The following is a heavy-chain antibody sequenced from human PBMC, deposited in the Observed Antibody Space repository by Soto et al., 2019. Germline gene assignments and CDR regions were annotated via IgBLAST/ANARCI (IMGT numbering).Heavy chain of an antibody. Sequence: LRLSCAASGFTFSSYAMSWVRQAPGKGLEWVSAISGSGGSTYYADSVKGRFTISRDNSKNTLYLQMNSLRAEDTAVYYCANIKSSSCLQSWPRRNSFDPWGQGTLVTVSS. V-gene: IGHV3-23*01. J-gene: IGHJ5*02. CDR1: GFTFSSYA. CDR2: ISGSGGST. CDR3: ANIKSSSCLQSWPRRNSFDP. D-gene: IGHD6-13*01.